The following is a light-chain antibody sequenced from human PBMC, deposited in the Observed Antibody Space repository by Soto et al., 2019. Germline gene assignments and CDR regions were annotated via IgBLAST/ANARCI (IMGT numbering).Light chain of an antibody. Sequence: EIVFTQSPGTLSLSPGERGTLSCRASQSVSGSYLAWYQQKPGQAPKLVIHGASSRAAGIPDRFSGSGFGTDYTLTISSLEPEDFAVYYCQQRSKWRTFGQGTKVDIK. CDR3: QQRSKWRT. CDR2: GAS. CDR1: QSVSGSY. J-gene: IGKJ1*01. V-gene: IGKV3D-20*02.